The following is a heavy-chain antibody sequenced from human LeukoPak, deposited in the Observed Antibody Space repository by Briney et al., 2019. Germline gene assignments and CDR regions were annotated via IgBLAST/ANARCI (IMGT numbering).Heavy chain of an antibody. CDR1: GGSISSHY. D-gene: IGHD3-10*01. V-gene: IGHV4-59*08. Sequence: PSETPPLTCTVSGGSISSHYWSWIRQPPGKGLEWIGYIYYSGSTNYNPSLKSRVTISVDTSKNQFSLKLSSVTAADTAVYYCARNPTQWFGELSAYFDYWGQGTLVTVSS. CDR2: IYYSGST. J-gene: IGHJ4*02. CDR3: ARNPTQWFGELSAYFDY.